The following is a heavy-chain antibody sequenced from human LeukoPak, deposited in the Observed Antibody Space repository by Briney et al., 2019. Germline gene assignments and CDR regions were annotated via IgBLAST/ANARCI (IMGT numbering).Heavy chain of an antibody. CDR1: GFTFDDYG. CDR2: INWTVGSR. J-gene: IGHJ5*02. Sequence: GGSLRLSCAASGFTFDDYGISWVRQAPGRGLEWGSGINWTVGSRGYADSVKDSFNISRDNAKNTLYLQMNSLRAEDTAVYYCARGGKTMRWFDPWGEGTLVTVSS. V-gene: IGHV3-20*04. D-gene: IGHD1/OR15-1a*01. CDR3: ARGGKTMRWFDP.